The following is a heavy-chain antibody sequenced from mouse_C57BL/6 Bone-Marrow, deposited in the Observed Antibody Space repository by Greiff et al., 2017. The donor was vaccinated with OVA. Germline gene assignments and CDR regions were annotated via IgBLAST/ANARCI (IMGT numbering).Heavy chain of an antibody. D-gene: IGHD2-4*01. CDR1: GFTFSSYA. V-gene: IGHV5-9-1*02. J-gene: IGHJ4*01. Sequence: EVNVVESGEGLVKPGGSLKLSCAASGFTFSSYAMSWVRQTPEKRLEWVAYISSGGDCIYYADTVKGRFTISRDNARNTLFLQMSSLKSEDTAMYDGTRGGDYGGHYYAMDDWGQGTSVTVSS. CDR3: TRGGDYGGHYYAMDD. CDR2: ISSGGDCI.